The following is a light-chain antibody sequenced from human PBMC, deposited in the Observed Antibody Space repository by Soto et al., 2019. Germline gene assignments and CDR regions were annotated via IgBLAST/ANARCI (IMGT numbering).Light chain of an antibody. J-gene: IGLJ2*01. Sequence: QSALTQPRSVSGSPGQSVTISCTGTSSDVGGYNYVSWYQQHPDKAPKLMIYDVSKRPSGVPDRFSGSTSGNTASLTISGLQAEDEADYYCCSYAGRYTWVFGGGTKLTVL. CDR1: SSDVGGYNY. CDR3: CSYAGRYTWV. CDR2: DVS. V-gene: IGLV2-11*01.